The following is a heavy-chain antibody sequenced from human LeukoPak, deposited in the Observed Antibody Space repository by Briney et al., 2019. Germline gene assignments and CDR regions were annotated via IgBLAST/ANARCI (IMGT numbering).Heavy chain of an antibody. CDR2: ISGSGGST. CDR3: AKDLVRRTTT. D-gene: IGHD4-11*01. J-gene: IGHJ4*02. Sequence: PGGSLRLSCAAPGFTFSSYATSWVRQAPGKGLEWVSAISGSGGSTYYADSVKGRFTISRDNSKNTLYLQMNSLRPEDTAVYYCAKDLVRRTTTWGQGTLVTVSS. CDR1: GFTFSSYA. V-gene: IGHV3-23*01.